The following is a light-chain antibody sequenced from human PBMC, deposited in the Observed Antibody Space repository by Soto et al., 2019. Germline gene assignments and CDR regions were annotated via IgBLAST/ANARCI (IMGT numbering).Light chain of an antibody. CDR2: TNN. Sequence: QAVVTQPPSASGTPGQRVTMSCSGSSSNVGRNPVNWYQHLPRTAPKLLIYTNNQRPSGVPDRFSGSKSGTSASLAISGLQSEDEAEYYCAAWDDSLNGLVLGGGTKVTVL. CDR1: SSNVGRNP. CDR3: AAWDDSLNGLV. J-gene: IGLJ2*01. V-gene: IGLV1-44*01.